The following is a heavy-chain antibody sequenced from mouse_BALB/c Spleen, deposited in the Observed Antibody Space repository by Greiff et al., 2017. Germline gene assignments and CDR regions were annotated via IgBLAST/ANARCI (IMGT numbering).Heavy chain of an antibody. D-gene: IGHD1-1*01. CDR1: GFTFSSYA. CDR2: ISSGGST. J-gene: IGHJ4*01. CDR3: ARGGYGSSSDYAMDY. V-gene: IGHV5-6-5*01. Sequence: EVKVVESGGGLVKPGGSLKLSCAASGFTFSSYAMSWVRQTPEKRLEWVASISSGGSTYYPDSVKGRFTISRDNARNILYLQMSSLRSEDTAMYYCARGGYGSSSDYAMDYWGQGTSVTVSS.